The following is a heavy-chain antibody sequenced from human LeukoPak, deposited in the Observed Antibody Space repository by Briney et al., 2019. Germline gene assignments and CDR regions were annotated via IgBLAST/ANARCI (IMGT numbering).Heavy chain of an antibody. CDR3: ARCRVDGSDSSGRRWFDP. J-gene: IGHJ5*02. CDR2: IYPSGYT. V-gene: IGHV4-4*07. CDR1: GGSLSNFY. Sequence: SETLSLTCTVSGGSLSNFYWNWIWQRAGKGLEWIARIYPSGYTYYHPSLKSRVTMLIDTSKKQFSLKVSAMAAADTAVYCCARCRVDGSDSSGRRWFDPWGQGTLVTVSS. D-gene: IGHD3-22*01.